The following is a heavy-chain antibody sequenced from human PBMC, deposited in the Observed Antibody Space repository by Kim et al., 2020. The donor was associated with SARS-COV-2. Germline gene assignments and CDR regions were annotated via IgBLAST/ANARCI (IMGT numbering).Heavy chain of an antibody. V-gene: IGHV1-3*01. J-gene: IGHJ4*02. Sequence: ASVKVSCKASGYTFTKYGVHWVRQAPGQSLEWMEWVNAGNGDTHYSPKFQDRVTITRDTSATTAYMELSSLRSEDTAVYYCARPSFCADGICPYYDYWGQGTLVTVSS. CDR1: GYTFTKYG. D-gene: IGHD2-8*01. CDR2: VNAGNGDT. CDR3: ARPSFCADGICPYYDY.